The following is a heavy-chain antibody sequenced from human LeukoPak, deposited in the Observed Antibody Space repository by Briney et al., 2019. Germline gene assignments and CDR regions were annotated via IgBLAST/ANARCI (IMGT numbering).Heavy chain of an antibody. D-gene: IGHD6-19*01. J-gene: IGHJ3*02. CDR3: AIGGGRRSGWYFPARSSGRGIAFDI. CDR2: INHSGST. Sequence: SETLSLTCAVHGGSFSGYYWSWIRQPPGKGLEWIGEINHSGSTNYNPSLKSRVTISVDTSKNQFSLKLSSVTAADTAVYYCAIGGGRRSGWYFPARSSGRGIAFDIWGQGTMVTVSS. CDR1: GGSFSGYY. V-gene: IGHV4-34*01.